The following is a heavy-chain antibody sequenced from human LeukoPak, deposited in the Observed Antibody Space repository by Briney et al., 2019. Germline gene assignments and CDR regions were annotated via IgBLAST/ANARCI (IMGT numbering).Heavy chain of an antibody. CDR3: ARASGSYGSGSYYYYGMDV. D-gene: IGHD3-10*01. Sequence: SETLSLTCAVSSYSISSGYYWGWIRQPPGKGLEWIGGIFHSGSTYYNPSLKSRVNMSVGTSKNQISLKLSSVTAADTAVYYCARASGSYGSGSYYYYGMDVWGKGTTVTVSS. CDR2: IFHSGST. V-gene: IGHV4-38-2*01. J-gene: IGHJ6*04. CDR1: SYSISSGYY.